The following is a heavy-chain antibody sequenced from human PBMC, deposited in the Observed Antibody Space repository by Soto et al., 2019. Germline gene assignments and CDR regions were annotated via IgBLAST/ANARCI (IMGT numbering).Heavy chain of an antibody. V-gene: IGHV3-23*01. CDR1: GFTFSNYA. CDR3: AKDRITIFGAPLNWFDP. D-gene: IGHD3-3*01. Sequence: PGGSLRLSCAASGFTFSNYAISWVRQAPGKGLEWVSSISGSGGSTYYADSVKGRFTISRDNSKNTLYLQMNSRRAEDTAVYYCAKDRITIFGAPLNWFDPWGQGTLVTVSS. CDR2: ISGSGGST. J-gene: IGHJ5*02.